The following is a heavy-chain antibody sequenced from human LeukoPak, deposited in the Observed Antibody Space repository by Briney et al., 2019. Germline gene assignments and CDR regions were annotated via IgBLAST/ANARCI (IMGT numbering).Heavy chain of an antibody. Sequence: PSETLSLTSIVSGGSISSISSNNYHWGWIRQPPGKGLEWIGSIYYSGTTYYNPSLKSRVTTSVETSKNQFSLKLSSVTAADTALYYCAREMGVVTAHGIDVWGPGTTVTVSS. CDR1: GGSISSISSNNYH. D-gene: IGHD4-23*01. V-gene: IGHV4-39*02. J-gene: IGHJ6*02. CDR3: AREMGVVTAHGIDV. CDR2: IYYSGTT.